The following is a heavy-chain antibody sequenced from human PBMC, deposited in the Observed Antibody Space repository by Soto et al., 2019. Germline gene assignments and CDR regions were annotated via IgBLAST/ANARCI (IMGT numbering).Heavy chain of an antibody. Sequence: QVQLVQSGAEVKKPGASVKVSCKASGYTFTSYDINWVRQATGQGLEWMGWMNPNSGNTGYAQKLQGRVTMTRNTSISTAYMELSSLRSEDTAVYYCARGRGASDYGDNYYYYYMDVWGKGTTVTVSS. CDR2: MNPNSGNT. J-gene: IGHJ6*03. CDR3: ARGRGASDYGDNYYYYYMDV. D-gene: IGHD3-10*01. V-gene: IGHV1-8*01. CDR1: GYTFTSYD.